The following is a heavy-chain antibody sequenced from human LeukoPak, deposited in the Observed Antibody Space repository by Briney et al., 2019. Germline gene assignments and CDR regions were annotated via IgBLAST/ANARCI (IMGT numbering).Heavy chain of an antibody. CDR2: IIPIFGTA. V-gene: IGHV1-69*06. Sequence: SVKVSCKASGGTFSSYAISWVRQAPGQGLEWMGGIIPIFGTANYAQKFQGRVTITADKSTTTAYMELRSLRSDDTAVYYCAAHPSSGWYYFDHWGQGTLVTVSS. D-gene: IGHD6-19*01. J-gene: IGHJ4*02. CDR3: AAHPSSGWYYFDH. CDR1: GGTFSSYA.